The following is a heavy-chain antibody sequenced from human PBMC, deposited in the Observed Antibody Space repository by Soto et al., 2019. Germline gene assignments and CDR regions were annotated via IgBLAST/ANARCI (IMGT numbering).Heavy chain of an antibody. J-gene: IGHJ6*02. Sequence: GASVKVSCKASGGTFSSYAISWVRQAPGQGLEWMGGIIPIFGTANYAQKFQGRVTITADESTSTAYMELSSLRSEDTAVYYCARGESPYYDILTGYSYYYGMDVWGQGTTVTVS. CDR1: GGTFSSYA. CDR2: IIPIFGTA. D-gene: IGHD3-9*01. V-gene: IGHV1-69*13. CDR3: ARGESPYYDILTGYSYYYGMDV.